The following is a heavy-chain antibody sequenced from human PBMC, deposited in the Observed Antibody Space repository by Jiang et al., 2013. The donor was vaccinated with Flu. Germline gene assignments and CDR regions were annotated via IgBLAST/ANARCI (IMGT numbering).Heavy chain of an antibody. Sequence: LLKPSETLSLTCAVYGGSFKGYYWSWIRQTPGKGPEWIGEINHSGTTDYNPPLKSRVTISVDTSKNQFSLELTSVTAADTAIYYCATGGNVGGERVDMWGQGTKVTVSS. CDR2: INHSGTT. D-gene: IGHD1-1*01. V-gene: IGHV4-34*01. CDR3: ATGGNVGGERVDM. CDR1: GGSFKGYY. J-gene: IGHJ3*02.